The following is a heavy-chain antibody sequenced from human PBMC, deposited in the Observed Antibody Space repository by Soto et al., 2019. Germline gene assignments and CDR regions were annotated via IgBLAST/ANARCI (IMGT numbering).Heavy chain of an antibody. CDR3: ARDLAVARIDY. CDR2: ISAYNGNT. CDR1: GYTFTSYG. V-gene: IGHV1-18*01. Sequence: GASVKVSCKASGYTFTSYGISWVRQAPGQGLEWMGWISAYNGNTKYAQKLQGRVTMTTDTSTSTAYMELRSLRSEDTAVYYCARDLAVARIDYWGQGTLVTVSS. J-gene: IGHJ4*02. D-gene: IGHD6-19*01.